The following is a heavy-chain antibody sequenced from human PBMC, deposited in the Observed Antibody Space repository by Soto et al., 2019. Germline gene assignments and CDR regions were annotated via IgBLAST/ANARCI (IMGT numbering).Heavy chain of an antibody. D-gene: IGHD4-17*01. V-gene: IGHV3-23*01. Sequence: HPGGSLRLSCAASGFTLNSHAMSWVRQAPGKGLEWVSVISGSDSSTYYADSVRGRFTTSRDNSKNTLYLQMSSLRAEDTAVYYCASPPRATVTDNIFDLWGQGTLVTVSS. CDR3: ASPPRATVTDNIFDL. CDR1: GFTLNSHA. CDR2: ISGSDSST. J-gene: IGHJ4*02.